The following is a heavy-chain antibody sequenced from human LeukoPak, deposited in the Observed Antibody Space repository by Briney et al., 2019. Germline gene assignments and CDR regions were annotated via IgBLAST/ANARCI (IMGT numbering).Heavy chain of an antibody. CDR2: IRTKVDSYAS. D-gene: IGHD3-22*01. Sequence: GGSLRLSCAASGFIFSDFAMHWLRQASGKGLEWVGRIRTKVDSYASTYAESVKRSFTVSRDDSKNAAYLEMNSLRSEDTAVYYCARPSSGFHFWGQGTLVTVSS. J-gene: IGHJ4*02. CDR1: GFIFSDFA. CDR3: ARPSSGFHF. V-gene: IGHV3-73*01.